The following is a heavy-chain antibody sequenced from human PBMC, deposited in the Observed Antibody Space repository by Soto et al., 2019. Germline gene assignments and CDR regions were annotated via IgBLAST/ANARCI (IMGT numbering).Heavy chain of an antibody. CDR1: GYTFTAFY. J-gene: IGHJ5*02. CDR3: TTLRLDP. Sequence: ASVKVSCKASGYTFTAFYMDWVRQAPGQGLEWMGWVNPNTGVTKYAQKFQGRVTMTRDTSINTAYMELSGLTSDDTAVYYCTTLRLDPWGQGTLVTVSS. D-gene: IGHD3-9*01. V-gene: IGHV1-2*02. CDR2: VNPNTGVT.